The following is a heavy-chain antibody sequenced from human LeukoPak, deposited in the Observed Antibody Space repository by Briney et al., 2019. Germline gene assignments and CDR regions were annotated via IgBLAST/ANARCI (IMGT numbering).Heavy chain of an antibody. D-gene: IGHD3-10*01. Sequence: ASVRDSCKASGYPFSAHFLNWVGQAPGQGLEWMGNIDTTTGNPRYAQDFTGRFVFSLDTSVSTAYLQITSLKADDTAAYYCVRGTPTPGMDYWGQGTQVTVSS. CDR3: VRGTPTPGMDY. CDR2: IDTTTGNP. V-gene: IGHV7-4-1*02. CDR1: GYPFSAHF. J-gene: IGHJ4*02.